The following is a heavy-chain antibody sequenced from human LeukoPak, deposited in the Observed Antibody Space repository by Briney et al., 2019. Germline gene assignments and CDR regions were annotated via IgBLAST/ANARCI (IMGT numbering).Heavy chain of an antibody. J-gene: IGHJ5*02. Sequence: ASVTVSCKASGYTFTSYGISWVRQAPGQGLEWMGWISAYNGNTNCAQKLQGRVTMTTDTSTSTAYMELRSLRSDDTAVYYCAGCSSTSCMSWFDPWGQGTLVTVSS. CDR1: GYTFTSYG. D-gene: IGHD2-2*01. CDR3: AGCSSTSCMSWFDP. CDR2: ISAYNGNT. V-gene: IGHV1-18*01.